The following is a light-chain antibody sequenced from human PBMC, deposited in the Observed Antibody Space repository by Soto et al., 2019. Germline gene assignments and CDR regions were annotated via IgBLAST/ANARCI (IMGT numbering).Light chain of an antibody. J-gene: IGKJ5*01. Sequence: DIQLTQSPSTLSASVGDRVTITSRASQSISSWLAWYQQKPGKAPKLLIYDASSLHSGVPSRFSGSESGAEFTLTISSLQPEDFATYYCQQLHSYPITFGQGTRLEIK. CDR2: DAS. CDR1: QSISSW. V-gene: IGKV1-5*01. CDR3: QQLHSYPIT.